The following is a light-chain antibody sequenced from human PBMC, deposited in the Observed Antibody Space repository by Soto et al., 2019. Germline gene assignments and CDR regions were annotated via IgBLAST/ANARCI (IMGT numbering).Light chain of an antibody. J-gene: IGKJ1*01. V-gene: IGKV3-15*01. Sequence: DIGITQSPSSRSVSPGQRLTLSGSARQSVGSNLAWYQQKPGQAPRLLISGASTRATGIPARFSGSGSETEFTLPIRSLQAEDSALYFCQQYNSWPTWTFGQGTTVDI. CDR1: QSVGSN. CDR2: GAS. CDR3: QQYNSWPTWT.